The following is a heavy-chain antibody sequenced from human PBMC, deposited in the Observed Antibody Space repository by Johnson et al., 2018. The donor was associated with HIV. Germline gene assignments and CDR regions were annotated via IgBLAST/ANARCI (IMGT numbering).Heavy chain of an antibody. V-gene: IGHV3-30*04. D-gene: IGHD3-10*01. J-gene: IGHJ3*02. Sequence: QVLLVESGGDVVQPGRSLRLSCAASGFTFSSYAMRWVRQAPGKGLEWVAVISCDGSNTYYADSVKGRFTISRDNSKNTLYLQMNILRAEDTAVYYCAGGRIYGAFAFDIWGQGTMVTVSS. CDR3: AGGRIYGAFAFDI. CDR2: ISCDGSNT. CDR1: GFTFSSYA.